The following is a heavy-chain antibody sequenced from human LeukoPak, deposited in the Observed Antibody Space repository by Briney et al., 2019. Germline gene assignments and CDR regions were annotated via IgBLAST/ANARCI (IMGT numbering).Heavy chain of an antibody. Sequence: KPSETLSLTCAVSGYSISSGYYWGWIRQPPGKGLEWIGSIYHSGSTYYNPSLKSRVTISVDTSKNQFSLKLSSVTAADTAVYCCARLPPDYSRFDPWGQGTLVTVSS. CDR1: GYSISSGYY. CDR3: ARLPPDYSRFDP. V-gene: IGHV4-38-2*01. D-gene: IGHD6-13*01. J-gene: IGHJ5*02. CDR2: IYHSGST.